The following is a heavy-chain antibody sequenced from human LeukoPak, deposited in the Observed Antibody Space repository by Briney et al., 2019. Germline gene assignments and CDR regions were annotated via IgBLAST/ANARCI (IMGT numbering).Heavy chain of an antibody. CDR1: GFTVCTNH. D-gene: IGHD3-22*01. J-gene: IGHJ4*02. CDR2: INDVDTP. V-gene: IGHV3-53*01. CDR3: ARDMVHSSGAFDS. Sequence: GGSLRLSCAVSGFTVCTNHMTWVRQAPGKGLEWVSAINDVDTPYYADTVRGRFTISRDSANNTLYLQMKRLGAEDTDVYYCARDMVHSSGAFDSWGQGTLVTV.